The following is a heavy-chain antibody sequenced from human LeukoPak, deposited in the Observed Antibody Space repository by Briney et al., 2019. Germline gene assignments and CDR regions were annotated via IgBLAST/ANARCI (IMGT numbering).Heavy chain of an antibody. CDR1: GGSISSSSYY. CDR2: IYYSGST. D-gene: IGHD5-18*01. Sequence: SETLSLTCTVSGGSISSSSYYWGWIRQPPGKGLEWIGSIYYSGSTNYNPSLKSRVTISVDTSKNQFSLKLSSVTAADTAVYYCARYSYGYPFDYWGQGTLVTVSS. V-gene: IGHV4-39*07. CDR3: ARYSYGYPFDY. J-gene: IGHJ4*02.